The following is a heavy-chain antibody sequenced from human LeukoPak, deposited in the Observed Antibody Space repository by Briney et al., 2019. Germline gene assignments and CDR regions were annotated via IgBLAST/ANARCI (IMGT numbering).Heavy chain of an antibody. D-gene: IGHD5-12*01. CDR1: GGSFSGYY. J-gene: IGHJ4*02. CDR2: NNHSGSN. CDR3: ARVKYSGYDGFRRRYFDY. V-gene: IGHV4-34*01. Sequence: PSETLSLTCAVYGGSFSGYYWSWIRQPPGKALEWIGDNNHSGSNNYNPSLKSRVNLFVDTFKNHSSLKLSSVTAADTAVYYCARVKYSGYDGFRRRYFDYWGQGTLVTVSS.